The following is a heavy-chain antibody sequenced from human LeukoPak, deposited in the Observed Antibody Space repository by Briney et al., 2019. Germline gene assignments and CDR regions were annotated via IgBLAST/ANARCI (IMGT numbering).Heavy chain of an antibody. CDR1: GYTFTSYY. CDR2: INPSDGST. V-gene: IGHV1-46*01. J-gene: IGHJ2*01. Sequence: ASVKVSCKASGYTFTSYYMHWVRQAPGQGLEWMGIINPSDGSTNYAQKFQGRVTMTRDTSTSTVYMELSSLRSDDTAVYYCARSGLPAAIARIWYFDLWGRGTLVTVSS. CDR3: ARSGLPAAIARIWYFDL. D-gene: IGHD2-2*01.